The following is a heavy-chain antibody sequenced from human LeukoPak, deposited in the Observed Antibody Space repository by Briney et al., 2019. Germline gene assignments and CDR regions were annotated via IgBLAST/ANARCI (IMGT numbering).Heavy chain of an antibody. D-gene: IGHD2-21*01. CDR3: ATDVAHNWFDP. J-gene: IGHJ5*02. Sequence: ASVKVSCKVSGYTFTSYGISWVRQAPGQGLEWMGWSSAYKCNTNYAKKVQGRVTMTTDTSTRTAYMELRSLRSDDTAVYYCATDVAHNWFDPWGQGTLVTVSS. CDR2: SSAYKCNT. CDR1: GYTFTSYG. V-gene: IGHV1-18*01.